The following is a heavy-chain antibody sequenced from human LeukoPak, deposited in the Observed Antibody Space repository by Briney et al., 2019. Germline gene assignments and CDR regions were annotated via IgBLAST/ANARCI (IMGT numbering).Heavy chain of an antibody. Sequence: ASVKVSCKASGYTFTSYGISWVRQAPGQGLEWMGWISAYNGNTNYAQKLQGRVTMTTDTSTSTAYMELRSLRSDDTAVYYCARAPGGLRGYYYYYYYMDVWGKGTTVTVSS. CDR3: ARAPGGLRGYYYYYYYMDV. CDR1: GYTFTSYG. D-gene: IGHD3-16*01. J-gene: IGHJ6*03. V-gene: IGHV1-18*01. CDR2: ISAYNGNT.